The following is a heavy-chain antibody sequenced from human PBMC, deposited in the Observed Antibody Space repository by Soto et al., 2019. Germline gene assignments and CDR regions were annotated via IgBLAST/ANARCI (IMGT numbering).Heavy chain of an antibody. D-gene: IGHD4-17*01. V-gene: IGHV3-30*03. Sequence: PGGSLRLSCAASGFTFSSYGMHWVRQAPGKGLEWVAVISYDGSNKYYADSVKGRFTISRDNSKNTLYLQMNSLRAEDTAVYYCLRDSRPHGDYMFDSWGQGTLVSVSS. CDR1: GFTFSSYG. CDR3: LRDSRPHGDYMFDS. J-gene: IGHJ5*01. CDR2: ISYDGSNK.